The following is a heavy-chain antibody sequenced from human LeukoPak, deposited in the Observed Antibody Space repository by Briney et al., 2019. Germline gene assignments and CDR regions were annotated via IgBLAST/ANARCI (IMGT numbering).Heavy chain of an antibody. J-gene: IGHJ4*02. V-gene: IGHV3-30*18. CDR1: GFTFSSYA. Sequence: PGRSLRLSCAASGFTFSSYAMHWVRQAPGKGLEWVALISYDGSNKYYADSVKGRFTISRDNSKNTQYMQMNSLRAEDTAVYYCAKGDKPVIAMVKFDYWGQGTLVTVSS. D-gene: IGHD5-18*01. CDR3: AKGDKPVIAMVKFDY. CDR2: ISYDGSNK.